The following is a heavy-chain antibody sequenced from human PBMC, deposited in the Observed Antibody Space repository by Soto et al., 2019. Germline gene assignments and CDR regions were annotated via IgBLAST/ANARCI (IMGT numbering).Heavy chain of an antibody. D-gene: IGHD3-9*01. CDR3: ARDSLNYDILTGYYSDFPGRVDY. Sequence: ASVKVSCKASVYTFTRYVISWVRQAPGQGLEWMGWISAYNGNTNYAQKLQGRVTMTTDTSTSTAYMELRSLRSDDTAVYYCARDSLNYDILTGYYSDFPGRVDYWGQGTLVTVSS. V-gene: IGHV1-18*01. CDR1: VYTFTRYV. J-gene: IGHJ4*02. CDR2: ISAYNGNT.